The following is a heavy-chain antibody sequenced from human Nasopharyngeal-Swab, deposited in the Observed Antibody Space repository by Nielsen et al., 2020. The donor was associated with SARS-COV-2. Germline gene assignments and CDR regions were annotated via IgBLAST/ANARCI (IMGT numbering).Heavy chain of an antibody. J-gene: IGHJ6*02. CDR1: GFTFSSYS. Sequence: ETLSLTCAASGFTFSSYSMNWVRQAPGKGLEWVSSISSSSSYIYYADSVKGRFTISRDNAKNSLYLQMNSLRAEDTAVYYCAREGSYYGSGSPYYYYGMDVWGQGTTVTVSS. CDR3: AREGSYYGSGSPYYYYGMDV. CDR2: ISSSSSYI. V-gene: IGHV3-21*01. D-gene: IGHD3-10*01.